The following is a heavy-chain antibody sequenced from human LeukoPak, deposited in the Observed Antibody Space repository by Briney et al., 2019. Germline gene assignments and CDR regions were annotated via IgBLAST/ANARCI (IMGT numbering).Heavy chain of an antibody. Sequence: GGSLRLSCAASGFTFSRNAMNWVRQAPGKGLEWVSFISSSSNYMSYADSVRGRFTISRDNAKNSLYLQMNSLRAEDTAVYYCARPLDSSNNYFDYRGQGTLVTVSA. J-gene: IGHJ4*02. V-gene: IGHV3-21*01. CDR1: GFTFSRNA. CDR3: ARPLDSSNNYFDY. D-gene: IGHD6-13*01. CDR2: ISSSSNYM.